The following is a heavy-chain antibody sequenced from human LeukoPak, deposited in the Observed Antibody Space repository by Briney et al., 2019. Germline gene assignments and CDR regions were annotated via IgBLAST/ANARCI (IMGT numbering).Heavy chain of an antibody. CDR3: ARDQGTTYYYDSSGYTFDY. J-gene: IGHJ4*02. D-gene: IGHD3-22*01. Sequence: GGSLRLSCAASGFTFSSYSMNWVRQAPRKRLEWVSSISSSSSYIYYADSVKGRFTISRDNAKNSLYLQMNSLRAEDTAVYYCARDQGTTYYYDSSGYTFDYWGQGTLVTVSS. CDR1: GFTFSSYS. V-gene: IGHV3-21*01. CDR2: ISSSSSYI.